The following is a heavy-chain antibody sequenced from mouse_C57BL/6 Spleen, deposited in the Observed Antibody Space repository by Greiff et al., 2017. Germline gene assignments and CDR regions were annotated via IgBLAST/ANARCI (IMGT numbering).Heavy chain of an antibody. CDR2: IFPGSGST. CDR3: ARKPFYYYAMDY. V-gene: IGHV1-75*01. Sequence: VQLKQSGPELVKPGASVKISCKASGYTFTDYYINWVKQRPGQGLEWIGWIFPGSGSTYYNEKFTGKAPLTVAKSASTAYMLLSSLTSEDSAVYVCARKPFYYYAMDYWGQGTSVTVSS. CDR1: GYTFTDYY. J-gene: IGHJ4*01.